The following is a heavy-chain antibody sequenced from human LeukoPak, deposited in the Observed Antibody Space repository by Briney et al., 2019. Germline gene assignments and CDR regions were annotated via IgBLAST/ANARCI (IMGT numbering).Heavy chain of an antibody. V-gene: IGHV3-23*01. CDR3: AKSLKGITIFGVDYYGMDV. D-gene: IGHD3-3*01. CDR1: GFTFSSSA. CDR2: ISNNGGYT. Sequence: GGSLRLSCAASGFTFSSSAMSWVRQAPGKGLEWVSAISNNGGYTYYADSVKGRFTISRDNSKNTLYLQMNSLRAEDTAVYYCAKSLKGITIFGVDYYGMDVWGQGTTVTVSS. J-gene: IGHJ6*02.